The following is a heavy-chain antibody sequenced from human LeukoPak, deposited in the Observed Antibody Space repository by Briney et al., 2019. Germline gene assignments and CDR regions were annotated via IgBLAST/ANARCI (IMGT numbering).Heavy chain of an antibody. CDR1: GFTFSSYS. V-gene: IGHV3-23*01. CDR3: AKDPGYQVVYCFDY. J-gene: IGHJ4*02. CDR2: ISGSGGST. Sequence: GGSLRLSCAASGFTFSSYSMSWVRQAPGKGLEWVSGISGSGGSTDYADSVKGRFTISRDDSKNTLYLQMNSLRAEDTAVYYCAKDPGYQVVYCFDYWGQGTLVTVSS. D-gene: IGHD2-2*01.